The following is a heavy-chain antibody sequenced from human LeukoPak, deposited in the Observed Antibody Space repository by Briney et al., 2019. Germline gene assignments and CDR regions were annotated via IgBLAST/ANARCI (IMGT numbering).Heavy chain of an antibody. D-gene: IGHD6-13*01. CDR2: INTNTGNP. Sequence: ASVKVSCKASGYTFTSYAMNWVRQAPGQGLEWMGWINTNTGNPTYAQGFTGRFVFSLDTSVSTAYLQISSLKAEDTAVYYCARILSSSWYKRYYGMDVWGQGTTVTVSS. CDR1: GYTFTSYA. V-gene: IGHV7-4-1*02. J-gene: IGHJ6*02. CDR3: ARILSSSWYKRYYGMDV.